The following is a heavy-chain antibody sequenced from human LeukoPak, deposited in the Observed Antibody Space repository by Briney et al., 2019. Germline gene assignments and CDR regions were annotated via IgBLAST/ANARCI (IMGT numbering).Heavy chain of an antibody. CDR3: AKVSYRTTYYDILTGPNDYYYYGMDV. CDR1: GFTFSSYG. Sequence: GGSLRLSCAASGFTFSSYGMHWVRQAPGKGLEWVAVISYDGSNKYYADSVKGRFTISRDNSKNTLYLQMNSLRAEDTAVYYCAKVSYRTTYYDILTGPNDYYYYGMDVWGQGTTVTVSS. J-gene: IGHJ6*02. V-gene: IGHV3-30*18. D-gene: IGHD3-9*01. CDR2: ISYDGSNK.